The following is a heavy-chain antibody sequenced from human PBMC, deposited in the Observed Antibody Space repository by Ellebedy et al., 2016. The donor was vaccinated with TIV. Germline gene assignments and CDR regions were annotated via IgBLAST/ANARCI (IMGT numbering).Heavy chain of an antibody. CDR1: GFTFSSYA. CDR3: ALEYCGGDCYPEPNWFDP. CDR2: ISGSGGST. J-gene: IGHJ5*02. Sequence: GESLKISXAASGFTFSSYAMSWVRQAPGKGLEWVSAISGSGGSTYYADSVPGRFTISRDNSKNTLYLQMNSLRAEDTAVYYCALEYCGGDCYPEPNWFDPWGQGTLVTVSS. D-gene: IGHD2-21*02. V-gene: IGHV3-23*01.